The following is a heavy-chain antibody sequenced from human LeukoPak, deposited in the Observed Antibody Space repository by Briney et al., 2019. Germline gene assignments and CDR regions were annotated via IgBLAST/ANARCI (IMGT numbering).Heavy chain of an antibody. V-gene: IGHV3-23*01. D-gene: IGHD2-15*01. CDR1: GFTFNSYA. Sequence: GGSLRLSCAASGFTFNSYAMTWVRQAPGKGLEWVSSITGGGDTTYYADSVRGRFTISRDNSKNTLSLQINSLRAEDTAVYYCAKERSGVVVAATNYWGQGTLVTVSS. CDR2: ITGGGDTT. CDR3: AKERSGVVVAATNY. J-gene: IGHJ4*02.